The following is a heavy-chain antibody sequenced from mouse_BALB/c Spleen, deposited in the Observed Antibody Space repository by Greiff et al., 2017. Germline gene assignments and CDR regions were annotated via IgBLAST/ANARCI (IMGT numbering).Heavy chain of an antibody. J-gene: IGHJ4*01. Sequence: EVQVVESGGGLVQPGGSLRLSCATSGFTFTDYYMSWVRQPPGKALEWLGFIRNKANGYTTEYSASVKGRFTISRDNSQSILYLQMNTLRAEDSATYYCAREDYGSSFYAMDYWGQGTSVTVSS. CDR1: GFTFTDYY. D-gene: IGHD1-1*01. CDR2: IRNKANGYTT. V-gene: IGHV7-3*02. CDR3: AREDYGSSFYAMDY.